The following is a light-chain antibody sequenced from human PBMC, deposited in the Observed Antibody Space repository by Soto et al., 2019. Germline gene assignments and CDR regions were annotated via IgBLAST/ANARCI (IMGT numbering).Light chain of an antibody. CDR1: QGISGW. V-gene: IGKV1-5*01. CDR2: DAS. CDR3: QQYYSFSVWT. J-gene: IGKJ1*01. Sequence: DIQMTQSPSTLSASVGDRVTITCRASQGISGWLAWYQQKAGKAPRLLIFDASSLMSGVPSRFSGSAYGTEFTLTINRLQPDDSATYYCQQYYSFSVWTFCQGTKVEIK.